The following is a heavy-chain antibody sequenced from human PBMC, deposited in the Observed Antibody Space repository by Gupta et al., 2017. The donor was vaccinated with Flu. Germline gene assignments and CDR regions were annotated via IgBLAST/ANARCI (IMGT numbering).Heavy chain of an antibody. CDR3: ARVPGGAYAFDD. Sequence: QVQLVQSGAEVKKPGASVKVSCKASGYTFTSYGISWVRQAPGQGLEWMGWIKAYNGNTNYAQKLQGRVTMNTDTSTRTAYMELRSMRSDDTAVYYFARVPGGAYAFDDGGQGTMVTVYS. J-gene: IGHJ4*02. CDR1: GYTFTSYG. CDR2: IKAYNGNT. D-gene: IGHD2-21*01. V-gene: IGHV1-18*01.